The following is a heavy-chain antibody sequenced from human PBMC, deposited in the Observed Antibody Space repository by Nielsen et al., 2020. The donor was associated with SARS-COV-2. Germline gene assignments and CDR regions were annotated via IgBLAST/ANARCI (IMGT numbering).Heavy chain of an antibody. J-gene: IGHJ4*02. CDR3: ARDAAYSRFDY. CDR1: GLIFSSYW. V-gene: IGHV3-7*05. Sequence: GESLKISCAASGLIFSSYWMVWVRQAPGKGLEWVANINEDGSVVNYVDSVKGRFTISRDNAGKSLYLQMNSLRAEYTAVYYCARDAAYSRFDYWGQGTLVTVSS. D-gene: IGHD4-11*01. CDR2: INEDGSVV.